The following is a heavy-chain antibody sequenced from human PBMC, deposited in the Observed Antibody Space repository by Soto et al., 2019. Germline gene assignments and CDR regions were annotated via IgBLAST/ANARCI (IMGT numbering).Heavy chain of an antibody. CDR1: GFTFSSYG. J-gene: IGHJ6*02. V-gene: IGHV3-33*01. CDR2: IWYDGSNK. CDR3: ARDRGCSGGSCRNYYYYGMDV. Sequence: GGSLRLSCAASGFTFSSYGMHWVRQAPGKGLEWVAVIWYDGSNKYYADSVKGRFTISRDNSKNTLYLQMNSPRAEDTAVYYCARDRGCSGGSCRNYYYYGMDVWGQGTTVTVSS. D-gene: IGHD2-15*01.